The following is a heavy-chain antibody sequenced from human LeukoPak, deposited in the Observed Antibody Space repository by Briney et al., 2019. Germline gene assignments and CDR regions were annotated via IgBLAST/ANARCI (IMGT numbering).Heavy chain of an antibody. Sequence: ASVKVSCKPSGYTFSSYGISWVRQAPGQGLEWMGGIIPIFGTANYAQKFQGRVTITADESTSTAYMELSSLRSEDTAVYYCARGSSSWYYFDYWGQGTLVTVSS. CDR3: ARGSSSWYYFDY. D-gene: IGHD6-13*01. CDR2: IIPIFGTA. CDR1: GYTFSSYG. J-gene: IGHJ4*02. V-gene: IGHV1-69*13.